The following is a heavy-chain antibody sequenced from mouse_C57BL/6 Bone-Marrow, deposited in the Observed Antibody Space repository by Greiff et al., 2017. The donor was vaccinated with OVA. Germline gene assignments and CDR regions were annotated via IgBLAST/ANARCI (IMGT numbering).Heavy chain of an antibody. Sequence: EVHLVESGGGLVQPGESLKLSCESNEYEFPSHDMSWVRKTPEKRLELVAAINSDGGSSSYPDTMERRFIISRDNTKKTLYLQMSSLRAEDTALYYCARRGSNYGWYFDVWGTGTTVTVSS. CDR2: INSDGGSS. CDR1: EYEFPSHD. J-gene: IGHJ1*03. V-gene: IGHV5-2*01. D-gene: IGHD2-5*01. CDR3: ARRGSNYGWYFDV.